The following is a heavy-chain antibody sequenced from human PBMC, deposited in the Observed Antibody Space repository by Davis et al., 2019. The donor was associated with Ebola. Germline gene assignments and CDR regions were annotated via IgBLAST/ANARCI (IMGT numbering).Heavy chain of an antibody. CDR2: INLKSGAT. V-gene: IGHV1-2*02. D-gene: IGHD3-16*01. CDR1: GFTFTENY. J-gene: IGHJ4*02. CDR3: ARDRAGMITFGGVYDY. Sequence: ASVKVSCKTSGFTFTENYLHWVRQAPGQGLEWMGWINLKSGATNYAQKLQGRVTMTTDTSTSTAYMELRSLRSDDTAVYYCARDRAGMITFGGVYDYWGQGTLVTVSS.